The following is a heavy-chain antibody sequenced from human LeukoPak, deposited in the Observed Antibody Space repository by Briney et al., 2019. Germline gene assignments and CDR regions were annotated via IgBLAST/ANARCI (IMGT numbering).Heavy chain of an antibody. CDR1: GFTLSNAY. CDR3: TAGTATNGW. V-gene: IGHV3-15*01. J-gene: IGHJ4*02. Sequence: GGSLRLSCAASGFTLSNAYMSWVRQAPGKGLEWVGRIKSKTDGGTTDYAAPVNGRFTISRDDSKSTLHLQMNSLKTEDTAVYYCTAGTATNGWWGQGTLVTVSS. D-gene: IGHD1-7*01. CDR2: IKSKTDGGTT.